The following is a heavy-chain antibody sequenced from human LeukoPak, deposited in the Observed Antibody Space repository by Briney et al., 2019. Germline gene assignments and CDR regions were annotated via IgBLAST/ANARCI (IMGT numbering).Heavy chain of an antibody. CDR2: MYYSGST. CDR3: ASKSTAWTIDY. D-gene: IGHD3/OR15-3a*01. Sequence: PSETLSLTCTVPGGSISSSSYYWGWIRQTPGKGLEWIGTMYYSGSTNYNPSLKSRVTLSIDTPKNQFSLRLSSVTAADTAVYYCASKSTAWTIDYWGQGTLVTVSS. J-gene: IGHJ4*02. CDR1: GGSISSSSYY. V-gene: IGHV4-39*01.